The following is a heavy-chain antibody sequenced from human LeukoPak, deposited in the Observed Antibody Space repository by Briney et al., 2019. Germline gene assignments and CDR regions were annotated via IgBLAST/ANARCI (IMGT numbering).Heavy chain of an antibody. J-gene: IGHJ4*02. D-gene: IGHD6-19*01. CDR3: VRYSSAPRVFDY. V-gene: IGHV6-1*01. CDR2: TYYRSKWYD. Sequence: SQTLSLTCAISGDSVSSNSAAWNWIRQSPSRGLEWLGRTYYRSKWYDDYAVSVKSRITINPDTSLNQFSLHLNSVTPEDTAVYYCVRYSSAPRVFDYWGQGPLVTVSS. CDR1: GDSVSSNSAA.